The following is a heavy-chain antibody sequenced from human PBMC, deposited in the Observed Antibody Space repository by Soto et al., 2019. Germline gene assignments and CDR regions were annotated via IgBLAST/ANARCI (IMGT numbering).Heavy chain of an antibody. V-gene: IGHV3-23*01. CDR1: GFTFSSYA. J-gene: IGHJ4*02. CDR2: ISGSGGST. CDR3: AKDSGPVVLMVYAN. Sequence: VGSLRLSCEASGFTFSSYAMSWVRQAPGKGLEWVSAISGSGGSTYYADSVKGRFTISRDNSKNTLYLQMNSLRAEDTAVYYCAKDSGPVVLMVYANWGQGTLVTVSS. D-gene: IGHD2-8*01.